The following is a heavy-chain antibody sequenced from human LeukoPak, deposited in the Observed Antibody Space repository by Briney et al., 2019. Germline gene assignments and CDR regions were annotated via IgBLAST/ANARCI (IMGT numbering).Heavy chain of an antibody. J-gene: IGHJ3*02. V-gene: IGHV3-7*01. Sequence: TGGSLRLSCAASGFTFSSYWMSWVGQAPGKGLEWVANIKQDGSEKDYVGSVKGRFTISRDNAKNSLYLQMNSLRAEDTAVYYCATVVEGGYYSSQDAFDIWGQGTMVTVSS. D-gene: IGHD3-22*01. CDR1: GFTFSSYW. CDR3: ATVVEGGYYSSQDAFDI. CDR2: IKQDGSEK.